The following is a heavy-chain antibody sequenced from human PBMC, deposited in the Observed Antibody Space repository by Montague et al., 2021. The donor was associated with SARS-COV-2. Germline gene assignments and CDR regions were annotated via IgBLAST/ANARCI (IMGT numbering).Heavy chain of an antibody. CDR1: GFTFSSNG. V-gene: IGHV3-33*01. CDR2: IWYDGSNK. CDR3: ARADYGDWSLDL. D-gene: IGHD4-17*01. Sequence: SLRLSCAASGFTFSSNGMHWVRQAPGKGLEWVAVIWYDGSNKYYADSVKGRFTISRDNSKNTLYLQINSLRAEDTAVYYCARADYGDWSLDLWGRGTLVTVSS. J-gene: IGHJ2*01.